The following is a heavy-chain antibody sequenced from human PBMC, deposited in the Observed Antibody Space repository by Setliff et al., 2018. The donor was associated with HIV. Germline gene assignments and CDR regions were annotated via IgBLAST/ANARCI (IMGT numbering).Heavy chain of an antibody. D-gene: IGHD3-9*01. Sequence: GGSLRLSCAASGFSFRTYWMSWVRQAPGKGLEWVANMKYDGTEIYYVDAVKGRLTISRDNAKKSVFLHMNSLRGEDTAVYYCVREGEYFDTIGHYLVRRFFDLWGQGTMVTVSS. CDR2: MKYDGTEI. CDR1: GFSFRTYW. CDR3: VREGEYFDTIGHYLVRRFFDL. J-gene: IGHJ3*01. V-gene: IGHV3-7*01.